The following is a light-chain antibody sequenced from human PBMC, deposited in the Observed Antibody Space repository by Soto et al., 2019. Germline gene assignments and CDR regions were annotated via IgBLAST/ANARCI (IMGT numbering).Light chain of an antibody. V-gene: IGKV3-20*01. J-gene: IGKJ5*01. Sequence: EIVMAQSPATLLLSTGETATLSCGASQSISSSFLAWYQQKPGQAPRLLIYGASSRAAGIPDRFSGSGSETDFTLTISRLEPEDFAVYYCQQYDNSPITFGQGTRLEIK. CDR3: QQYDNSPIT. CDR1: QSISSSF. CDR2: GAS.